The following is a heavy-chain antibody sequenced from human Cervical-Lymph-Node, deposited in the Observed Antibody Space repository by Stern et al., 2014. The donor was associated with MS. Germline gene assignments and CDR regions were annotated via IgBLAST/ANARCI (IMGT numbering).Heavy chain of an antibody. D-gene: IGHD2-21*01. CDR3: ARGSTLILS. CDR1: GFIFATSG. J-gene: IGHJ4*02. Sequence: QVQLMQSGPEVKKPGASVKVSCKPSGFIFATSGITWVRQAPGQGLEWLGWISASHGNANYAHKVQDRVTMTTDTSTSTAYMELRNLRSDDTAIYYCARGSTLILSWGQGTLVTVSS. CDR2: ISASHGNA. V-gene: IGHV1-18*01.